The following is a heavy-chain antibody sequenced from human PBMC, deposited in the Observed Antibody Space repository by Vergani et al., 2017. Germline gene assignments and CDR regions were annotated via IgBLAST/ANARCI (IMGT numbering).Heavy chain of an antibody. CDR2: IIPIFGTA. CDR1: GGTFSSYA. Sequence: QVQLVQSGAEVKKPGSSVKVSCKASGGTFSSYAISWVRQAPGQGLEWMGGIIPIFGTANYAQKIQGRATITADESTSTAYMALSGLRSEDTAVYYCAGCIAAAGGYNWFDPWGQGTLVTVSS. CDR3: AGCIAAAGGYNWFDP. J-gene: IGHJ5*02. D-gene: IGHD6-13*01. V-gene: IGHV1-69*01.